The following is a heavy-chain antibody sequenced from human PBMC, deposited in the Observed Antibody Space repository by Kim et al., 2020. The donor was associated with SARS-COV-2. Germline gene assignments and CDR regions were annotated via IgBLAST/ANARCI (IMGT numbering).Heavy chain of an antibody. CDR3: TRELLRIDAFDI. CDR2: T. J-gene: IGHJ3*02. V-gene: IGHV3-15*01. Sequence: TDYAAPVKGRYTISKDDSKNTLYLQMNSLKTEDTAVYYCTRELLRIDAFDIWGQGTMVTVSS. D-gene: IGHD1-26*01.